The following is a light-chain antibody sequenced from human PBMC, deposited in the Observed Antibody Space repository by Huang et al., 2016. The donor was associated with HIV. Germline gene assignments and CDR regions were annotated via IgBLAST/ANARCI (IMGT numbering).Light chain of an antibody. CDR2: DAS. CDR1: QSVSSY. V-gene: IGKV3-11*01. J-gene: IGKJ3*01. CDR3: QQRSNWPPL. Sequence: EIVLTQSPATLSLSPGERATLSCRASQSVSSYLAWYQQKPGQAPRLLIYDASNRATGTPARFSGSGSGTDFTLTISSLEPEDFAVYYCQQRSNWPPLFGPGTKVDIK.